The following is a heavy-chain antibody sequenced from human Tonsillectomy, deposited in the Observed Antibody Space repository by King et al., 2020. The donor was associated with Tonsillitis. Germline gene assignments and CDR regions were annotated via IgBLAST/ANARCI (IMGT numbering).Heavy chain of an antibody. J-gene: IGHJ3*02. Sequence: QLVQSGGGVVQPGRSLRLSCAASGFTFSPYAMHWVRQAPGKGLEWVALISYDGSKKYYADSVKGRFTISRDNSKNTRYLQMNSLRAEDTAVYYCARARRLGNAFDIWGQGTMVIVSS. D-gene: IGHD7-27*01. V-gene: IGHV3-30*01. CDR2: ISYDGSKK. CDR3: ARARRLGNAFDI. CDR1: GFTFSPYA.